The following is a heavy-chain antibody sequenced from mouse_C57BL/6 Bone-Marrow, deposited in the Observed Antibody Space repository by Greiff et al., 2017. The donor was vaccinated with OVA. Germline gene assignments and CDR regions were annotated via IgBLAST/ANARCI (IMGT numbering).Heavy chain of an antibody. CDR1: GFTFSSYG. J-gene: IGHJ3*01. CDR3: ARLYWFAY. V-gene: IGHV5-6*01. CDR2: ISSGGSYT. Sequence: EVHLVESGGDLVKPGGSLKLSCAASGFTFSSYGMSWVRPTPDKRLEWVATISSGGSYTYYPDSVKGRFTISRDNAKNTLYLQMSSLKSEDTAMYYCARLYWFAYWGQGTLVTVSA.